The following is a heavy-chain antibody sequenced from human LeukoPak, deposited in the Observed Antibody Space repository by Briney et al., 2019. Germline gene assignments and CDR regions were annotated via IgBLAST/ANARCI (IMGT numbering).Heavy chain of an antibody. CDR2: ISAYNGNT. Sequence: ASVKVSCKASGYTFTSYGISWVRQAPGQGLEWMGWISAYNGNTNYAQKLQGRVTMTTDTSTSTAHMELRSLRSDDTAVYYCARDSGSYSWFDPWGQGTLVTVSS. V-gene: IGHV1-18*01. CDR3: ARDSGSYSWFDP. J-gene: IGHJ5*02. CDR1: GYTFTSYG. D-gene: IGHD1-26*01.